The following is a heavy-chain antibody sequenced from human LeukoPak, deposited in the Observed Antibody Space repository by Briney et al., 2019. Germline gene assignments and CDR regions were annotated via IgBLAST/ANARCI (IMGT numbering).Heavy chain of an antibody. CDR1: GYTFTSYG. D-gene: IGHD6-19*01. CDR2: ISAYNGNT. CDR3: ARDKISSGWAGNDAFDI. J-gene: IGHJ3*02. V-gene: IGHV1-18*01. Sequence: HEASVKVSCKASGYTFTSYGISWVRQAPGQGLEWMGWISAYNGNTNYAQKLQGRVTMTTDTSTSTAYMELRSLRSDDTAVYYCARDKISSGWAGNDAFDIWGQGTMVTVSS.